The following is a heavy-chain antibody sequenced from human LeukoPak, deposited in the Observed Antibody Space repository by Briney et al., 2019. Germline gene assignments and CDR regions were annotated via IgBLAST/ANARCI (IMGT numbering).Heavy chain of an antibody. J-gene: IGHJ4*02. Sequence: PSETLSLTCTVSGGSISSGGYYWSWIRQPPGKGLEWIGEINHSGSTNYNPSLKSRVTISVDTSKNQFSLKLSSVTAADTAVYYCARGLPTLDYWGQGTLVTVSS. CDR3: ARGLPTLDY. CDR1: GGSISSGGYY. CDR2: INHSGST. V-gene: IGHV4-39*07.